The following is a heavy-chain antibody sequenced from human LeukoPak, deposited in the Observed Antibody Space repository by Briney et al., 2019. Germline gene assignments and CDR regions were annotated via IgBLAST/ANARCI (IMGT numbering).Heavy chain of an antibody. CDR1: GYTFSSYG. CDR2: ISAYNGNT. Sequence: ASVKVSCKASGYTFSSYGISWVRQAPGQGLEWMGWISAYNGNTNYAQKFQDRVTMTTETSTSTAYMELRSLRSDDTAVYYCARDLEFMTAHHYYYGMDVWGQGTTVTVSS. CDR3: ARDLEFMTAHHYYYGMDV. V-gene: IGHV1-18*01. D-gene: IGHD3-3*01. J-gene: IGHJ6*02.